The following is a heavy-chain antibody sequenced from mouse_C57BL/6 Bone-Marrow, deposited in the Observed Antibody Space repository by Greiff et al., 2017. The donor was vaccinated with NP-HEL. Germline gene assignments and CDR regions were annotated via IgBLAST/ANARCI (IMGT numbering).Heavy chain of an antibody. V-gene: IGHV1-5*01. CDR2: IYPGNSDT. CDR3: TRVVAIYYDYGGYLDV. D-gene: IGHD2-4*01. CDR1: GYTFTSYW. J-gene: IGHJ1*03. Sequence: EVQLQQSGTVLARPGASVKMSCKTSGYTFTSYWMHWVKQRPGQGLEWIGAIYPGNSDTSYNQKFKGKANLTAVPSASTAYMELSSLTNEDSAVYYCTRVVAIYYDYGGYLDVWGTGTTVTVSS.